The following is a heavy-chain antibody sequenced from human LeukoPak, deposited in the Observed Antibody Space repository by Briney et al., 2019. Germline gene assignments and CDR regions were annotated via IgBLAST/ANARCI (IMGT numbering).Heavy chain of an antibody. CDR2: ISSSSSYI. Sequence: GGPLRLSCAASGFTFSSYSMNWVRQAPGKGLEWVSSISSSSSYIYYADSVKGRFTISRDNAKNSLYLQMNSLRAEDTAVYYCARSFSVVTEIDYWGQGTLVTVSS. CDR1: GFTFSSYS. CDR3: ARSFSVVTEIDY. V-gene: IGHV3-21*01. J-gene: IGHJ4*02. D-gene: IGHD3-22*01.